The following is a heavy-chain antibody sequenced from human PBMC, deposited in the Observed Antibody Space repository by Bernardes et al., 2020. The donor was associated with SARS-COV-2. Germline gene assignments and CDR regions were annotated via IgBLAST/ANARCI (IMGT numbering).Heavy chain of an antibody. V-gene: IGHV3-23*01. J-gene: IGHJ5*02. Sequence: GGSLRLSCAASGFTLSTYAMSWVRQAPGKGLEWVSTVSGGDATTDYADSVKGRFTISRDNSNNTLSLQMNSLRAEDTAVYYCAQGHWCDHWGQGTLVTVSS. CDR3: AQGHWCDH. CDR2: VSGGDATT. CDR1: GFTLSTYA.